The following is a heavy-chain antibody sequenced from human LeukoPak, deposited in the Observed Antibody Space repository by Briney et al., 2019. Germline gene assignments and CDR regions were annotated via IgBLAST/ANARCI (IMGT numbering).Heavy chain of an antibody. D-gene: IGHD3-22*01. V-gene: IGHV3-9*01. J-gene: IGHJ4*02. CDR1: GFTFDDYA. CDR3: AKANDAYYYDSSGYYSPKYYFDY. Sequence: PGGSLRLSCAASGFTFDDYAMHWVRQAPGKGLEWVSGISWNSGSIGYADSVKGRFTISRDNAKNSLYLQMNSLRAEDTALYYCAKANDAYYYDSSGYYSPKYYFDYWGQGTLVTVSS. CDR2: ISWNSGSI.